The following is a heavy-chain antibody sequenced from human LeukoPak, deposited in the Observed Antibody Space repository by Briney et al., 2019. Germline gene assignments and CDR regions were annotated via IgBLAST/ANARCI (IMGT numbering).Heavy chain of an antibody. V-gene: IGHV3-7*01. J-gene: IGHJ4*02. Sequence: PGGSLRLSCAASGFTFRSYWMSWVRQAPGKGLEWVANIKQDGSEKYYVDSVKGRFTISRDNAKNSLYLQMNSLRAEDTAVYYCARGSVHYYGSGLYYFDYWGQGTLVTVSS. CDR1: GFTFRSYW. D-gene: IGHD3-10*01. CDR3: ARGSVHYYGSGLYYFDY. CDR2: IKQDGSEK.